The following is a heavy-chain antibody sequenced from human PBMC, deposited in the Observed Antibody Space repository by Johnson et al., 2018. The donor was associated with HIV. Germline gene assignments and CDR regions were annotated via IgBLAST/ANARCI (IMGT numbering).Heavy chain of an antibody. J-gene: IGHJ3*02. CDR1: GFTFSSYD. Sequence: VQLVESGGNLVQPGGSLRLSCAASGFTFSSYDMHWVRQAPGKGLEYVSAISSNGIGTYYANSVDGRFTISRDNDKNTLYLEMGSLRVEDMAVYYCARSRGPMRKDAFDIWGQRTKVTVSS. D-gene: IGHD3-10*01. CDR2: ISSNGIGT. CDR3: ARSRGPMRKDAFDI. V-gene: IGHV3-64*01.